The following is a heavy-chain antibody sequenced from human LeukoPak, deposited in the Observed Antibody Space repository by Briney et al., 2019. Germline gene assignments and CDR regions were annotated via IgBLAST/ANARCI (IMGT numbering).Heavy chain of an antibody. J-gene: IGHJ5*02. Sequence: PFETLSLTCTVSGGSISSYYWSWIRQPAGKGLEWIGRIYTSGSTNYNPSLKSRVTMSVDTSKNQFSLKLNSVTAADTAVYYCAASSSWYSWFDPWGQGTLVTVSS. CDR3: AASSSWYSWFDP. CDR1: GGSISSYY. V-gene: IGHV4-4*07. CDR2: IYTSGST. D-gene: IGHD6-13*01.